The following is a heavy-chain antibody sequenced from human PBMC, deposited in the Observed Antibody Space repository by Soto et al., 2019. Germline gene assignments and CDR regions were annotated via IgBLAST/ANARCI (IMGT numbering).Heavy chain of an antibody. V-gene: IGHV3-33*01. CDR3: ARVAMVRGVSGGGGYYYGMDV. J-gene: IGHJ6*02. CDR1: GFTFSSYG. CDR2: IWYDGSNK. D-gene: IGHD3-10*01. Sequence: QVQLVESGGGVVQPGRSLRLSCAASGFTFSSYGMHWVRQAPGKGLEWVAAIWYDGSNKYYADSVKGRFTISRDNSKNTPYLQRNSLRAEDTAVYYCARVAMVRGVSGGGGYYYGMDVWGQGTTVTVSS.